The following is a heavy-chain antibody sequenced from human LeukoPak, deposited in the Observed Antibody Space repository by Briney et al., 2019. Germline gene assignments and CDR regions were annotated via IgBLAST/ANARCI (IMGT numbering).Heavy chain of an antibody. Sequence: GGSLRLSCAASGFTLSNYDMNWVRQAPGKGLEWVSSISTSSRYIYYKDSVRGRFTISRDDAKSSLYLEMNGLRAEDTAVYYCARADCSSSTCYLRRSWFDPWGQGTLVTVSS. J-gene: IGHJ5*02. V-gene: IGHV3-21*01. CDR3: ARADCSSSTCYLRRSWFDP. CDR1: GFTLSNYD. D-gene: IGHD2-2*01. CDR2: ISTSSRYI.